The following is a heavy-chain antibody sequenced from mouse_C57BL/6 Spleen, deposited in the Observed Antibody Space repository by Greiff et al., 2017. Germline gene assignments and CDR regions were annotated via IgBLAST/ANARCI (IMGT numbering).Heavy chain of an antibody. D-gene: IGHD2-3*01. CDR1: GYTFTSYW. Sequence: QVQLQQSGAELVRPGSSVKLSCKASGYTFTSYWMHWVKQRPIQGLEWIGNIDPSDSETHYNQKFKDKATLTVDKSSSTAYMQLSSLTSEDSAVYYCARGTDGYAMDYWGQGTSVTVSS. CDR2: IDPSDSET. J-gene: IGHJ4*01. CDR3: ARGTDGYAMDY. V-gene: IGHV1-52*01.